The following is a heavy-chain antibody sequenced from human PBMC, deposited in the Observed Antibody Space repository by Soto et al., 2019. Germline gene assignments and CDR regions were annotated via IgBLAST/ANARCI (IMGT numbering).Heavy chain of an antibody. Sequence: GASVKVSCKASGGTFSSYAISWVRQAPGQGLEWMGGIIPIFGTANYAQKFQGRVTITADESTSTAYMELSSLRSEDTAVYYCARDDITIFGVVINHYFDYWGQGTLVTVSS. D-gene: IGHD3-3*01. J-gene: IGHJ4*02. V-gene: IGHV1-69*13. CDR1: GGTFSSYA. CDR2: IIPIFGTA. CDR3: ARDDITIFGVVINHYFDY.